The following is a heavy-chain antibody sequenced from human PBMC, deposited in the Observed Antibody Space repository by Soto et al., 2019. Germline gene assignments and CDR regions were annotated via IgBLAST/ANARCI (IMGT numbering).Heavy chain of an antibody. CDR2: IKQDGSEK. J-gene: IGHJ6*03. CDR1: GFTFSSYW. D-gene: IGHD1-7*01. V-gene: IGHV3-7*01. CDR3: ARGNWNYVRYYYYYYMDV. Sequence: PGGSLRLSCAASGFTFSSYWMSWVRQAPGKGLEWVANIKQDGSEKYYVDSVKGRFTISRDNAKNSLYLQMNSLRAEDTAVYYCARGNWNYVRYYYYYYMDVWGKGTTVTVSS.